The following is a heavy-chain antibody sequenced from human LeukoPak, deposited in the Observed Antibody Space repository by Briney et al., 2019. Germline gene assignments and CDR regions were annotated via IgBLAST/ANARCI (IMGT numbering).Heavy chain of an antibody. V-gene: IGHV3-43*02. Sequence: GGSLRLSCAASGFTFDDYAMHWVCQAPGKSLEWVSLISGDGGSTYYADSVKGRFTISRDNSKNSLYLQMNSLRTEDTALYYCAKPSGSYFDYWGQGTLITVSS. CDR3: AKPSGSYFDY. J-gene: IGHJ4*02. CDR1: GFTFDDYA. D-gene: IGHD1-26*01. CDR2: ISGDGGST.